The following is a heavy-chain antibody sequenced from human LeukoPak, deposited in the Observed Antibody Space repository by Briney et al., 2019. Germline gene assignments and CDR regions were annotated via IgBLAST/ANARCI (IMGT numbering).Heavy chain of an antibody. Sequence: QPGGSLRLSCAASGFTFSSYSMNWVRQAPGKGLEWVSYISSSSSTIYYADSVKGRFTISRDNAKNPLYLQMNSLRAEDTAVYYCARDHCSSTSCYAFGWFDPWGQGTLVTVSS. V-gene: IGHV3-48*01. CDR2: ISSSSSTI. CDR1: GFTFSSYS. J-gene: IGHJ5*02. CDR3: ARDHCSSTSCYAFGWFDP. D-gene: IGHD2-2*01.